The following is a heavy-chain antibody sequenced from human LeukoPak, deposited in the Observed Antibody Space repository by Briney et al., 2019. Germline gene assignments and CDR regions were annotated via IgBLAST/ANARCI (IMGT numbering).Heavy chain of an antibody. J-gene: IGHJ4*02. CDR1: GYTLTELS. CDR3: ATRVAGTHYFDY. CDR2: FDPEDGET. D-gene: IGHD6-19*01. V-gene: IGHV1-24*01. Sequence: ASVKVSCKVSGYTLTELSMHWVRQAPGKGLEWMGGFDPEDGETIYAQKFQGRVTMTEDTSTDTAYMERSSLRSEDTAVYYCATRVAGTHYFDYWGQGTLVTVSS.